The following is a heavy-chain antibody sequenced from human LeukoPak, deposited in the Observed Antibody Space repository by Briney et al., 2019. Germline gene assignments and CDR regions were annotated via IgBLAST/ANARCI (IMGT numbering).Heavy chain of an antibody. Sequence: ASVKVSCKTSGYTFTTYGILWVRQAPGQGLEWMGWISGYNGNTNYAQKLQGRVTMTTDTSTSTAYMELRSLRSDDTAVYHCARSVVTATYYFDYWGQGTLVTVSS. CDR2: ISGYNGNT. CDR3: ARSVVTATYYFDY. D-gene: IGHD2-21*02. J-gene: IGHJ4*02. V-gene: IGHV1-18*01. CDR1: GYTFTTYG.